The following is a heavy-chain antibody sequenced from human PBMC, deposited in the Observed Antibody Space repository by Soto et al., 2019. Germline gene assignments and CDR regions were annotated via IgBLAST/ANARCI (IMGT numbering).Heavy chain of an antibody. CDR3: ASTLFPTTSPFDP. Sequence: LSLTCTVSGGSISSYYWRWIRQPPGKGLEWIGYIYYSGSTNYNPSLKSRVTISVDTSKNQFSLKLSSVTAADTAVYYCASTLFPTTSPFDPWGQGTLVTVSS. CDR2: IYYSGST. V-gene: IGHV4-59*01. J-gene: IGHJ5*02. CDR1: GGSISSYY. D-gene: IGHD2-21*01.